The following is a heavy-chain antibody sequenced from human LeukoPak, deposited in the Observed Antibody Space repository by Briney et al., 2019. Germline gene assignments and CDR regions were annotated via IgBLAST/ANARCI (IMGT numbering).Heavy chain of an antibody. V-gene: IGHV3-21*01. CDR2: ISSSSSYI. D-gene: IGHD6-13*01. CDR3: ASSSWDIIETEYFQH. CDR1: GFTFSSYS. Sequence: PGGSLRLSCAASGFTFSSYSMNWVRQAPGKGLEWVSSISSSSSYIYYADSVKGRFTISRDNAKNSLYLQMNSLRAEDTAVYYCASSSWDIIETEYFQHWGQGTLVTVSS. J-gene: IGHJ1*01.